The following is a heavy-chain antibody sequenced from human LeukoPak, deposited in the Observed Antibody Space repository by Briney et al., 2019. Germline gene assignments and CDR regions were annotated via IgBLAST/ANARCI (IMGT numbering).Heavy chain of an antibody. CDR1: GFSLSNSG. J-gene: IGHJ4*02. D-gene: IGHD1-26*01. CDR3: VKDPSGNYFYFDY. CDR2: IWYDESLK. V-gene: IGHV3-30*02. Sequence: GGSLRLSCAASGFSLSNSGMHWVRQAPGKGLEWVSVIWYDESLKYYADSVKGRFTISRDSSRNTLYLQMTSLRPEDTAIYYCVKDPSGNYFYFDYWGQGTLVTVSS.